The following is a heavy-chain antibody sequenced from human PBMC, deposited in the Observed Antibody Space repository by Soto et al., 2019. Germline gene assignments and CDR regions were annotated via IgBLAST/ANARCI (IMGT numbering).Heavy chain of an antibody. CDR3: ARDNDRPQLGGNYYYILDV. V-gene: IGHV1-69*12. CDR2: IMPIFRTP. CDR1: GGTFRNSA. D-gene: IGHD1-1*01. J-gene: IGHJ6*02. Sequence: QVPLEQSGAEVKKPGSSVKVSCKASGGTFRNSAISWVRQAPGQGLEWMGGIMPIFRTPDYSQKFQGRVTITADESTSTAYMELSGLRSDDTAVYYCARDNDRPQLGGNYYYILDVWGQGTTVTVSS.